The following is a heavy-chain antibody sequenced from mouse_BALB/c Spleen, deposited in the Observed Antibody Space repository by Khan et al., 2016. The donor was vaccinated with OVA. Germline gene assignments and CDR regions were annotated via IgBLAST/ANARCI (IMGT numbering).Heavy chain of an antibody. CDR2: IWSDGIT. Sequence: QVQLKESGPGLVAPSQSLSITCTVLGFSLTTYGVHWVRQPPGKGLEWLVVIWSDGITTYNSALKSRLSISKDNSKSQVFLKMNSLQTDDTAMYXCARGGFYAMDYWGQGTSVTVSS. CDR1: GFSLTTYG. V-gene: IGHV2-6*02. CDR3: ARGGFYAMDY. J-gene: IGHJ4*01.